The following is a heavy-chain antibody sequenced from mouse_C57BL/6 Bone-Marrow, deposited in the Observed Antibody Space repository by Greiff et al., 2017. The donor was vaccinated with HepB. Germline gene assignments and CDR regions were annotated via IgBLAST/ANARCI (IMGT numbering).Heavy chain of an antibody. CDR3: ARWDYDWYFDV. CDR2: IYPRSGNT. CDR1: GYTFTSYG. Sequence: QVQLQQSGAELARPGASVKLSCKASGYTFTSYGISWVKQRTGQGLEWIGEIYPRSGNTYYNEKFKGKATLTADKSSSTAYMELRSLTSEDAAVYFCARWDYDWYFDVWGTGTTVTVSS. D-gene: IGHD2-4*01. V-gene: IGHV1-81*01. J-gene: IGHJ1*03.